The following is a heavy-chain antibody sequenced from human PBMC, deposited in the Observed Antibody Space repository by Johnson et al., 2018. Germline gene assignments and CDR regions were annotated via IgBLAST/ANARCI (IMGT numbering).Heavy chain of an antibody. J-gene: IGHJ4*02. V-gene: IGHV4-59*01. CDR3: SRDPRRGLGMNS. D-gene: IGHD3-16*01. CDR1: GASMRGDY. CDR2: IYFSGNT. Sequence: QVQLQESGPGLVKPSETLSLICRVSGASMRGDYWNWIRQPPGRGLEWIGYIYFSGNTHYNPALKSRVTISLDTSKKQFTLKLRSVNAADTAVYYCSRDPRRGLGMNSWGQGTLVTVSS.